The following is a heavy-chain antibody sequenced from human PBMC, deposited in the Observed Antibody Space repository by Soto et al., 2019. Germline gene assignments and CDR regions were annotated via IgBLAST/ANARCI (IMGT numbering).Heavy chain of an antibody. D-gene: IGHD3-16*01. CDR1: GFTFINHA. J-gene: IGHJ2*01. Sequence: EVQLLESRGGLVQPGGSLRLSCVGSGFTFINHAMNWVRQAPGKGLEWVSGISGGGDRTFDADSVKGRFTISRDNSKNTVNLQMNSLRADDTAVYYCARKVLGSTSRPDYWYFDLWGRGTLVTVSS. CDR2: ISGGGDRT. V-gene: IGHV3-23*01. CDR3: ARKVLGSTSRPDYWYFDL.